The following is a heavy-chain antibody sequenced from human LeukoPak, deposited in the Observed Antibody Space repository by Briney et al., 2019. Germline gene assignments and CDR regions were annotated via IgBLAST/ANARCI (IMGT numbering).Heavy chain of an antibody. CDR3: ARGSLVHYYGSGSYRIRAGFDS. CDR1: GGSISSSN. D-gene: IGHD3-10*01. Sequence: GTLSLTCAVSGGSISSSNWWSWVRQAPGKGLEWVAATVGSRPDTYHADSVKGRFTVSRDNSKNTLYLQMNSLRAEDTAVYYCARGSLVHYYGSGSYRIRAGFDSWGQGTLVTVSS. V-gene: IGHV3-23*01. J-gene: IGHJ4*02. CDR2: TVGSRPDT.